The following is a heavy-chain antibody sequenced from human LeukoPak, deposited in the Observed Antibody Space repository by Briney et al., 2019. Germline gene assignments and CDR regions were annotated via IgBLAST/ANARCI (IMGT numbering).Heavy chain of an antibody. CDR1: GFTFSSYG. D-gene: IGHD2-2*01. CDR3: ARDMTGYCTSSSCFGGLCDY. CDR2: IKQDGSEK. V-gene: IGHV3-7*01. J-gene: IGHJ4*02. Sequence: GGSLRLSCAASGFTFSSYGMHWVRQAPGKGLEWVANIKQDGSEKSYVASVKGRFAISRDNAKNSLYLQMNSLRAEDTAVYFCARDMTGYCTSSSCFGGLCDYWGQGTLVTVSS.